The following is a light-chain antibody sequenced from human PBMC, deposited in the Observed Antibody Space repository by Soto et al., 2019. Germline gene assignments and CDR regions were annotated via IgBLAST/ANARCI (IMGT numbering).Light chain of an antibody. CDR3: QQYDKYST. Sequence: IQMTQSPSALSASIGDRVTITFQASHDITNYLTWFQQKPGKAPNLLIYDASTLQGGVPSRFSGSGSGTEFTLTVTSLQPEDFATYFCQQYDKYSTFGHGTKVDIK. J-gene: IGKJ1*01. V-gene: IGKV1-33*01. CDR2: DAS. CDR1: HDITNY.